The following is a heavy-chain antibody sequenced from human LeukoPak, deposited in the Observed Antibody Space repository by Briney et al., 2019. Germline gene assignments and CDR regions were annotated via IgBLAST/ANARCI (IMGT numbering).Heavy chain of an antibody. CDR2: IYSGGST. D-gene: IGHD4-17*01. V-gene: IGHV3-53*01. Sequence: GGSLRLSCVASGFTVSSNYMSWVRQAPGKGLEWVSIIYSGGSTYYADSVKGRFTISRDSSKNTLSLQMNSLRAEDTAVYYCARALPFTVTTTSAFDIWGQGTMVTVSS. J-gene: IGHJ3*02. CDR1: GFTVSSNY. CDR3: ARALPFTVTTTSAFDI.